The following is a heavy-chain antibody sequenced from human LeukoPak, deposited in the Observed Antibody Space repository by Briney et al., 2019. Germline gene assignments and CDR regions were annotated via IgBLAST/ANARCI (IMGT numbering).Heavy chain of an antibody. CDR3: AKYSYYDILTGPFDY. CDR1: GFTFSSYA. CDR2: LSGSGVST. J-gene: IGHJ4*02. Sequence: PGGSLRLSCAASGFTFSSYAMSWVRQAPGRGLEWVSALSGSGVSTYYADSVKGRFTISRDNSKNTLYLQMNSLRAEDTAVYYCAKYSYYDILTGPFDYWGQGTLVTVSS. D-gene: IGHD3-9*01. V-gene: IGHV3-23*01.